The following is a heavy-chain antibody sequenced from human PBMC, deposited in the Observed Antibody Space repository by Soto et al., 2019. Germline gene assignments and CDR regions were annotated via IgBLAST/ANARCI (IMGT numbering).Heavy chain of an antibody. CDR2: ISTGGSTI. J-gene: IGHJ4*02. CDR1: GFTFSSYE. CDR3: ARADYGGRTGPLDY. D-gene: IGHD4-17*01. V-gene: IGHV3-48*03. Sequence: EVQLVESGGGLVRPGGSLRISCTASGFTFSSYEMNWVRQAPGKGLEWLSYISTGGSTIYYADSVKGRFTISRDNAKNSLYLQMNSLRAEDTAIYYCARADYGGRTGPLDYWGQGTLATVSS.